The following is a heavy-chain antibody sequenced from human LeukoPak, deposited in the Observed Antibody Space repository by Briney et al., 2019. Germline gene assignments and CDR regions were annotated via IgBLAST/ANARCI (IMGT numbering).Heavy chain of an antibody. J-gene: IGHJ4*02. CDR2: TSGSGGST. D-gene: IGHD3-10*01. CDR3: AKDTYGGHYGSGSYSGPRY. CDR1: GFTFSSYG. V-gene: IGHV3-23*01. Sequence: PGGSLRLSCAASGFTFSSYGMSWVRQAPGKGLEWVSATSGSGGSTYYADSVKGRFTISRDNSKNTLYLQMNSLRAEDTAVYYCAKDTYGGHYGSGSYSGPRYWGQGTLVTVSS.